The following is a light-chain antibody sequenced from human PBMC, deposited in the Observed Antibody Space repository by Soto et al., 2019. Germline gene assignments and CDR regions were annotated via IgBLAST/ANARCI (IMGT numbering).Light chain of an antibody. CDR2: KAS. CDR3: QQYNTFWR. J-gene: IGKJ1*01. Sequence: DVQMTQSPSSLSASVGDKVTITCRASQSISGLLAWYQQKAGKAPKLLIYKASGLESGVPSRFSGSGSGTEFTLTINGLQPDDFATYYCQQYNTFWRFGQGTKVDIK. CDR1: QSISGL. V-gene: IGKV1-5*03.